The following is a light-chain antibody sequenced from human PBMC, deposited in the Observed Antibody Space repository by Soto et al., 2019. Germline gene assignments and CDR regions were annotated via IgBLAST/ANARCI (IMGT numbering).Light chain of an antibody. CDR3: QQRSVWPPVI. Sequence: EIVLTQSPATLSLSPGERATLSCRASPSVSGYLAWYQQNPGQAPRLLIYGVSNRAPGIPARFSGSGSGTDFTLTISSLGPEDFSVYHCQQRSVWPPVIFGPGTKVDIK. CDR2: GVS. J-gene: IGKJ3*01. V-gene: IGKV3-11*01. CDR1: PSVSGY.